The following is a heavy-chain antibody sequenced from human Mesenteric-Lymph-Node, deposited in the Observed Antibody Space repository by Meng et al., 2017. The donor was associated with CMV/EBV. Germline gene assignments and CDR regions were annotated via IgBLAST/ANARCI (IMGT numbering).Heavy chain of an antibody. Sequence: GESLKISCAVSGFTFNNFAMSWVRQAPGKRLEWVSASSDSGGTKSYADSVKGRFTISRDNSKNTLYLKMNSLRAEDTAVYYCAKDPSITGSGSYNWFDPWGQGTLVTVSS. CDR3: AKDPSITGSGSYNWFDP. V-gene: IGHV3-23*01. CDR1: GFTFNNFA. CDR2: SSDSGGTK. J-gene: IGHJ5*02. D-gene: IGHD3-10*01.